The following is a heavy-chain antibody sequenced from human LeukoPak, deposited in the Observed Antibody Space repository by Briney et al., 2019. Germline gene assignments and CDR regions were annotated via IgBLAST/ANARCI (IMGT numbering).Heavy chain of an antibody. CDR2: IDGTSTFT. J-gene: IGHJ4*02. Sequence: DPGGSLRLSCAASGFSFSDYYMSWIRQAPGKGLEWLSYIDGTSTFTNYADSVKGRFTISRDNAKNALYLQMNSLRTEDTAVYYCARDQGHIAAAGNYLSSGDWGQGTLVTVSS. D-gene: IGHD6-13*01. CDR3: ARDQGHIAAAGNYLSSGD. CDR1: GFSFSDYY. V-gene: IGHV3-11*06.